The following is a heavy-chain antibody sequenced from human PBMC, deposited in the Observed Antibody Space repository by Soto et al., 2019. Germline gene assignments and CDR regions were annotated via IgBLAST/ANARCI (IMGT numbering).Heavy chain of an antibody. V-gene: IGHV3-30*03. CDR3: ARGSPNWNGVHDAFDI. CDR1: GFTFSSYG. J-gene: IGHJ3*02. Sequence: GGSLRLSCAASGFTFSSYGMHWVRQAPGKGLEWVAVISYDGSNKYYADSVKGRFTISRDNSKNTLYLQMNSLRAEDTAVYYCARGSPNWNGVHDAFDIWGQGTMVTVSS. CDR2: ISYDGSNK. D-gene: IGHD1-1*01.